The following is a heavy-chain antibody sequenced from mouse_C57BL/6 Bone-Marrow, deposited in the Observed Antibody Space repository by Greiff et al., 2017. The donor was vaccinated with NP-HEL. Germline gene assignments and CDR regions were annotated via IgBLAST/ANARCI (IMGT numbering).Heavy chain of an antibody. CDR3: TTGGTTVVDAWFAY. D-gene: IGHD1-1*01. J-gene: IGHJ3*01. Sequence: EVQLQQSGAELVRPGASVKLSCTASGFNIKDDYMHWVKQRPEQGLEWIGWIDPENGDTEYDSKFQGKATLTADTSSNTAYLQLSSLTSEDTAVYYCTTGGTTVVDAWFAYWGQGTLVTVSA. CDR1: GFNIKDDY. CDR2: IDPENGDT. V-gene: IGHV14-4*01.